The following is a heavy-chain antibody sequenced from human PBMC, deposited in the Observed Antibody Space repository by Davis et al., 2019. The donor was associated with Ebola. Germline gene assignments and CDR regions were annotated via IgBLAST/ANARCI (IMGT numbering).Heavy chain of an antibody. V-gene: IGHV4-59*01. CDR2: LHYSGST. CDR1: GGSITTYY. D-gene: IGHD3-3*01. CDR3: ARVDYDFWSGYYTGNWFDP. Sequence: SEPLSLTCTVSGGSITTYYWGWIRQSPEKGLEWIGYLHYSGSTNYNPPLKSRVTTSVDTSKNQFSLKLSSVTAADTAVYYCARVDYDFWSGYYTGNWFDPWGQGTLVTVSS. J-gene: IGHJ5*02.